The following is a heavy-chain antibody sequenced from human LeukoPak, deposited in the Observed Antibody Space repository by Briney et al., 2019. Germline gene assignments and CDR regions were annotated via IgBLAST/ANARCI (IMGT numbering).Heavy chain of an antibody. CDR1: GFTFSSYG. CDR3: AKEDYDILTGSAFDY. J-gene: IGHJ4*02. D-gene: IGHD3-9*01. Sequence: GGSLRLSCVASGFTFSSYGMHWVRQAPGKGLEWVAFIRYDGSNKYYADSVKGRFTISRDNSKNTLYLQMNSLRAEDTAVYYCAKEDYDILTGSAFDYWGQGTLVTVSS. CDR2: IRYDGSNK. V-gene: IGHV3-30*02.